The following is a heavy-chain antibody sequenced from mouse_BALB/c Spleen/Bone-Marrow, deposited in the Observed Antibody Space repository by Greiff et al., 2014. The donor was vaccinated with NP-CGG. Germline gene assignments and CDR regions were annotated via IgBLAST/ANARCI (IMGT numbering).Heavy chain of an antibody. V-gene: IGHV3-1*02. Sequence: VQLKESGPVLVKPSQSLSLTCTVTAYSITSGYGWHWIRQFPGNKLEWMGYIHYSGSTHYIPSLKIRISITRDTSKNQFFLQLNSVTTEDTATYYCAREARTTARFAYWGQGTLVTVSA. CDR3: AREARTTARFAY. J-gene: IGHJ3*01. D-gene: IGHD1-2*01. CDR1: AYSITSGYG. CDR2: IHYSGST.